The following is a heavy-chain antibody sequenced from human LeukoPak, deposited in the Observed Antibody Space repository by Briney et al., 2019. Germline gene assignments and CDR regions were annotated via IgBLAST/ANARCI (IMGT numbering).Heavy chain of an antibody. CDR2: IYYSGST. D-gene: IGHD6-6*01. J-gene: IGHJ4*02. CDR3: ARRGSKGSSSPFDY. CDR1: GGSISSSSYY. V-gene: IGHV4-39*01. Sequence: SETLSLTCTVSGGSISSSSYYWGWFRQPPGKGLEWIGSIYYSGSTYYNPSLKSRVTISVDTSKNQFSLKLSSVTAADTAVYYCARRGSKGSSSPFDYWGQGTLVTVS.